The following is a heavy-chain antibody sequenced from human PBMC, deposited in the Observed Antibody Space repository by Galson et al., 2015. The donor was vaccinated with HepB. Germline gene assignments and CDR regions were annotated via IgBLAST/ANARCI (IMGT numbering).Heavy chain of an antibody. V-gene: IGHV3-7*03. CDR2: IKQDGSEK. CDR1: GFTFSSYW. CDR3: SAARVLDRFDY. D-gene: IGHD2-2*03. Sequence: SLRLSCAASGFTFSSYWMSWVRQAPGKGLEWVANIKQDGSEKYYVDSVKGRFTISRDNAKNSLYLQMNSLRAEDTAVYYCSAARVLDRFDYWGQGTLVTVSS. J-gene: IGHJ4*02.